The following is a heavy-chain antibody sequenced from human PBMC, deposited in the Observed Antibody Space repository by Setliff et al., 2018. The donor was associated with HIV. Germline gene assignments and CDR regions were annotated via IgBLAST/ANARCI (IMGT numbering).Heavy chain of an antibody. CDR2: FDPEDGET. Sequence: ASVKVSCKASGFTFSDYYMHWVRQAPGQGLEWMANFDPEDGETFYAQKFQGRLTMTEDTSTDTAYMELSSLRSDDTAMYYCATDPGYSSTWYSESFQHWGQGTVVTVSS. D-gene: IGHD6-13*01. CDR1: GFTFSDYY. V-gene: IGHV1-24*01. CDR3: ATDPGYSSTWYSESFQH. J-gene: IGHJ1*01.